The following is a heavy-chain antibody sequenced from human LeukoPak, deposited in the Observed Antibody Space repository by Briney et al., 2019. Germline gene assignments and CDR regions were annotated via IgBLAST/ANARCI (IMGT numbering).Heavy chain of an antibody. J-gene: IGHJ4*02. CDR2: IYYSGSP. Sequence: SETLSLTCTVSGGSISSYYWSWIRQPPGKGLEWIGYIYYSGSPNYNPSLKSRVTISFDTSKNQFSLRLTSVTAADTAVYSCATMTTVTMYSYYFDSWGQGTLVTVSS. V-gene: IGHV4-59*01. D-gene: IGHD4-11*01. CDR3: ATMTTVTMYSYYFDS. CDR1: GGSISSYY.